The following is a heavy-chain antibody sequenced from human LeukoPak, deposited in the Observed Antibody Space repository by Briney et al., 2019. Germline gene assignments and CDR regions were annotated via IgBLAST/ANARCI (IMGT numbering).Heavy chain of an antibody. CDR2: ISSSSSYI. V-gene: IGHV3-21*01. J-gene: IGHJ3*02. CDR3: ARSSSSVSTDAFDI. Sequence: GGSLRLSCAASGFTFSSYSMNWVRQAPGKGLEWVSSISSSSSYIYYADSVKGRFTISRDNAKNSLYLQMNSLRAEGTAVYYCARSSSSVSTDAFDIWGQGTMVTVSS. CDR1: GFTFSSYS. D-gene: IGHD6-6*01.